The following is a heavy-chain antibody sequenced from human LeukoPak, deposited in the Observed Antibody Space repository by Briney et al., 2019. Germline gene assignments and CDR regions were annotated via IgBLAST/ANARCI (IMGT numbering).Heavy chain of an antibody. CDR1: GGSFSGYY. J-gene: IGHJ5*02. V-gene: IGHV4-34*01. Sequence: SETLSLTCAVYGGSFSGYYWSWIRQPPGKGLEWIGEINHSGSTNYNPSLKSRVTISVDTSKNQFSLKLSSVTAADTAVYYCARGSGYSYGPRFDPWGQGTLVTVSS. D-gene: IGHD5-18*01. CDR3: ARGSGYSYGPRFDP. CDR2: INHSGST.